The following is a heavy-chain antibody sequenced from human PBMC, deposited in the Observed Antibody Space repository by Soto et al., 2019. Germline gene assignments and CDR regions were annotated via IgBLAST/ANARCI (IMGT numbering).Heavy chain of an antibody. CDR1: GGSISSSSYY. D-gene: IGHD3-22*01. CDR3: ARRPRKTYYYDSSGYSGGPG. CDR2: IYYSGST. J-gene: IGHJ4*02. Sequence: SETLSLTCTVSGGSISSSSYYWGWIRQPPGKGLEWIGSIYYSGSTYYNPSLKSRVTISVDTSKDQFSLKLSSVTAADTAVYYCARRPRKTYYYDSSGYSGGPGWGQGTLVTVSS. V-gene: IGHV4-39*01.